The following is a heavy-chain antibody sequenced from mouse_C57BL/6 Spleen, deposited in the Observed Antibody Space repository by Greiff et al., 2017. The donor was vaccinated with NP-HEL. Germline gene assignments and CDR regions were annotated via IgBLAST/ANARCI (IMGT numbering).Heavy chain of an antibody. CDR3: TREALYYYGSSQYYFDY. Sequence: VQLQQSGAELVRPGASVTLSCKASGYTFTDYEMHWVKQTPVHGLEWIGAIDPETGGTAYNQKFKGKAILTADKSSSTAYMELRSLTSEDSAVYYCTREALYYYGSSQYYFDYWGQGTTLTVSS. CDR1: GYTFTDYE. V-gene: IGHV1-15*01. J-gene: IGHJ2*01. CDR2: IDPETGGT. D-gene: IGHD1-1*01.